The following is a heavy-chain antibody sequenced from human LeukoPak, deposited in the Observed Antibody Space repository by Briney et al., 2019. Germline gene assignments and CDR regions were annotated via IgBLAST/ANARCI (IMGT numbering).Heavy chain of an antibody. Sequence: ASGKVSCKASGYTFTGYYMHWVRQAPGQGLEWMGWINPNSGGTNYAQKFQGRVTMTRDTSISTAYMELSRLRSDDTAVYYCAAYTHEYSSSWYGDYWGQGTLVTVSS. CDR2: INPNSGGT. CDR1: GYTFTGYY. V-gene: IGHV1-2*02. D-gene: IGHD6-13*01. J-gene: IGHJ4*02. CDR3: AAYTHEYSSSWYGDY.